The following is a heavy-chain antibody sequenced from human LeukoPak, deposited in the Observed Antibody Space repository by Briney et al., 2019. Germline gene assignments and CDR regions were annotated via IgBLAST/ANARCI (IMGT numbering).Heavy chain of an antibody. CDR2: MYYSGST. CDR3: ARVGSSGYYDAFDI. Sequence: TTSETLSLTCTVSGGSISRNYWTWIRQPPGKGLEWIGYMYYSGSTNYNPSLKSRVTMSVDTSKNQFSLRLSSVTAADTAVYYCARVGSSGYYDAFDIWGQGTMVTVSS. J-gene: IGHJ3*02. D-gene: IGHD3-22*01. V-gene: IGHV4-59*01. CDR1: GGSISRNY.